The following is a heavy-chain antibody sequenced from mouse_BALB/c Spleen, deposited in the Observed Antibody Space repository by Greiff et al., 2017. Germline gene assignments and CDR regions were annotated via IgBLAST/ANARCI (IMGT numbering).Heavy chain of an antibody. CDR3: ARVRYDYAMDY. CDR1: GYSITSGYY. Sequence: VQLKESGPGLVKPSQSLSLTCSVTGYSITSGYYWNWIRQFPGNKLEWMGYISYDGSNNYNPSLKNRISITRDTSKNQFFLKLNSVTTEDTATYYCARVRYDYAMDYWGQGTSVTVSS. V-gene: IGHV3-6*02. J-gene: IGHJ4*01. CDR2: ISYDGSN. D-gene: IGHD2-14*01.